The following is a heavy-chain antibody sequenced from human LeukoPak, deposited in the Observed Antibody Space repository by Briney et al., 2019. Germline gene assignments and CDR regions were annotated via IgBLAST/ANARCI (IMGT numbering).Heavy chain of an antibody. CDR2: IYPGDSDT. D-gene: IGHD4-11*01. CDR3: AKRRRDGLQSPNWFDP. CDR1: GFTFSSHA. V-gene: IGHV5-51*01. Sequence: GGSQRLSCVASGFTFSSHAMSWVRQAPGKGLEWVGIIYPGDSDTLYSSSFQGLVTISADKSINTLYLQWSSLQASDSAVYYCAKRRRDGLQSPNWFDPWGQGTLVIVSS. J-gene: IGHJ5*02.